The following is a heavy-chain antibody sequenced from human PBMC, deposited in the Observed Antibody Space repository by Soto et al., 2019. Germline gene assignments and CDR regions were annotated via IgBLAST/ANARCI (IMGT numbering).Heavy chain of an antibody. CDR2: IFWDNDK. J-gene: IGHJ4*02. CDR1: GFSLSTGVG. CDR3: ARLYYFDSSGYLRPFDS. V-gene: IGHV2-5*02. Sequence: SGPTLVNPTQTLTLTCTSSGFSLSTGVGVGWIRQPPGKALEWLAVIFWDNDKRYSPSLKSRLTITKVASKDQVVLTMTDMDPLDTGTYSCARLYYFDSSGYLRPFDSWGQGTLVTVS. D-gene: IGHD3-22*01.